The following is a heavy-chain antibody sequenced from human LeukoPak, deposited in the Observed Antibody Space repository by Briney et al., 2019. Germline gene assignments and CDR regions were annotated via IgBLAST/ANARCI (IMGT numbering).Heavy chain of an antibody. CDR3: ARGPWFGT. CDR2: INHSGST. Sequence: SQTLSLTCAVSDGSISNGAYYWSWIRQPPGKGLEWIGEINHSGSTNYNPSLKSRVTISVDTSKNQFSLKLSSVTAADTAVYYCARGPWFGTWGQGTLVTVSS. J-gene: IGHJ5*02. V-gene: IGHV4-34*01. CDR1: DGSISNGAYY.